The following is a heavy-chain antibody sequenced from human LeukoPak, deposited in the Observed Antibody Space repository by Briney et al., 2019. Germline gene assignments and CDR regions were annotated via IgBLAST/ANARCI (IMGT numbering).Heavy chain of an antibody. J-gene: IGHJ4*02. CDR2: ISSSSSYI. CDR1: GFTFSSYS. D-gene: IGHD2-15*01. V-gene: IGHV3-21*01. CDR3: ANNAYCSGGSCYYYFDY. Sequence: GGSLRLSCAASGFTFSSYSMNWVRQAPGKGLEWVSSISSSSSYIYCADSVKGRFTISRDNAKNSLYMQMNSLRAEDTAVYYCANNAYCSGGSCYYYFDYWGQGTLVTVSS.